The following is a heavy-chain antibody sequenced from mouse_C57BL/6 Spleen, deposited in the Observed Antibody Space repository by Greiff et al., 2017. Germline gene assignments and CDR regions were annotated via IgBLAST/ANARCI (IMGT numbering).Heavy chain of an antibody. D-gene: IGHD1-1*01. Sequence: VQLKQPGAELVRPGASVKLSCTASGYNIKDDYMHWVKQRPEQGLEWIGWIDPENGDTEYTSKFQGKATITADTSSNTAYLQLSSLTSEDTAVYYCITGSSYYFDYWGQGTTLTVSS. CDR2: IDPENGDT. CDR1: GYNIKDDY. J-gene: IGHJ2*01. CDR3: ITGSSYYFDY. V-gene: IGHV14-4*01.